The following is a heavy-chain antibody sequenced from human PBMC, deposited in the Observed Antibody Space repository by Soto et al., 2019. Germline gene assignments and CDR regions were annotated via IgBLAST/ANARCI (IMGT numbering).Heavy chain of an antibody. CDR3: AKDPTVTTAGWFDP. J-gene: IGHJ5*02. Sequence: GGSLRLSCAASGFTFSSYAMSWVRQAPGKGLEWVSAISGSGGSTYYADSVRGRFTISRDNSKNTLYLQMNSLRAEDTAVYYCAKDPTVTTAGWFDPWGQGTLVTVSS. V-gene: IGHV3-23*01. CDR1: GFTFSSYA. D-gene: IGHD4-17*01. CDR2: ISGSGGST.